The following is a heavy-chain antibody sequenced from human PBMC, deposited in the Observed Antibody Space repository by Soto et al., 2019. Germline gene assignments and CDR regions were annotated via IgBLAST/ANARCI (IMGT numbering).Heavy chain of an antibody. J-gene: IGHJ4*02. CDR3: ARSGGLDRDFNY. CDR2: IIPMFDTP. V-gene: IGHV1-69*01. CDR1: GGTFSSDS. Sequence: VSCKASGGTFSSDSFSWVRQAPGQGLEWMGGIIPMFDTPIXAQKFQDRVTITADESTSTAYMQRRRLRSGDTAVYYCARSGGLDRDFNYWGQGSLVTVSS. D-gene: IGHD2-15*01.